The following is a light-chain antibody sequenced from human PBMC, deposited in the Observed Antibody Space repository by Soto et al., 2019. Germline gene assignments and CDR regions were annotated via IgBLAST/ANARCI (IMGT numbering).Light chain of an antibody. CDR1: QGIRND. J-gene: IGKJ1*01. CDR3: LQDYNYPWT. CDR2: ATS. V-gene: IGKV1-6*01. Sequence: ALQMTQSPSSLSASVGDTVTITCRASQGIRNDLDWFQQKPGKAPKLLIFATSTLQSGVPSRFSGSGSGTDFTLSIRGLQPEDFATYYCLQDYNYPWTFGQGTKVEI.